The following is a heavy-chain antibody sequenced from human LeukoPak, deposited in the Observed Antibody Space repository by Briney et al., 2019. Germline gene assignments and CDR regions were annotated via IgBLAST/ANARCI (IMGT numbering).Heavy chain of an antibody. CDR3: AKVIGSRLRNWGVDCYLVS. D-gene: IGHD2-21*02. J-gene: IGHJ5*02. Sequence: PGRSLRLPCAASRFTFDDYAMHWVRQAPGKGLEWVSGISWNSETIGYADSVKGRFTISRDNAKNSLYLQMNSLRAEDTALYYCAKVIGSRLRNWGVDCYLVSWGLGTLVAVSS. V-gene: IGHV3-9*01. CDR1: RFTFDDYA. CDR2: ISWNSETI.